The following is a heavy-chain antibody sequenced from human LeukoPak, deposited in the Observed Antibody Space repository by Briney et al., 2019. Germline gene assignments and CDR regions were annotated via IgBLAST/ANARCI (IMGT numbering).Heavy chain of an antibody. CDR1: GGSISSGGYY. CDR2: IYHSGST. Sequence: ASETLSLTCTVSGGSISSGGYYWSWIRQPPGKGLEWIGYIYHSGSTYYNPSLKSRVTISVDRSKNQFSLKLSSVTAADTAVYYCARGGYDYRYYFDYWGQGTLVTVSS. D-gene: IGHD5-12*01. J-gene: IGHJ4*02. V-gene: IGHV4-30-2*01. CDR3: ARGGYDYRYYFDY.